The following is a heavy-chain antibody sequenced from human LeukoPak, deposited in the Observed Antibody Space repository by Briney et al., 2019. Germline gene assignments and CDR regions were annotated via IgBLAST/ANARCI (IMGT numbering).Heavy chain of an antibody. V-gene: IGHV3-21*04. J-gene: IGHJ6*03. CDR1: GFTFSSYS. D-gene: IGHD6-6*01. CDR2: ISSSSSYI. Sequence: KPGGSLRLSCAASGFTFSSYSMNWVRQAPGKGLEWVSSISSSSSYIYYADSMKGRFTISRDNSKNTLYLQMNSLRAEDTAVYYCAKAYSSSDYYYMDVWGKGTTVTVSS. CDR3: AKAYSSSDYYYMDV.